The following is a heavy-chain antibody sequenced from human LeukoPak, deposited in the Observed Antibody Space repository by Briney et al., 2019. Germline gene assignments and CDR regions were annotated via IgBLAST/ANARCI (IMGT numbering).Heavy chain of an antibody. J-gene: IGHJ4*02. CDR3: AREPGDY. CDR1: GFTFISYS. V-gene: IGHV3-21*01. Sequence: GSLRLSCAASGFTFISYSMNWVCQAPGQGLEWVSSISSSSNYIYYADSVKGRFTISRENAKNSLYLQMNSLRPEDTAVYYCAREPGDYWGQGTLVNLSS. CDR2: ISSSSNYI.